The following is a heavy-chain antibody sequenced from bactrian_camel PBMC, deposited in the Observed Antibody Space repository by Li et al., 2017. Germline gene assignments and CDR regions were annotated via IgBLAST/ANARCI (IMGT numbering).Heavy chain of an antibody. CDR2: IATGSGNT. V-gene: IGHV3S54*01. D-gene: IGHD1*01. Sequence: HVQLVESGGVSVQAGGSLRLSCKVSGRKLNEPGMGWYRQAPGKEREGVARIATGSGNTYYADSVKGRFTISQDSARITAYLRMASLKPEDTAVYYCVPVALEERDGLVSCARWSQGTQVTVS. CDR1: GRKLNEPG. J-gene: IGHJ4*01.